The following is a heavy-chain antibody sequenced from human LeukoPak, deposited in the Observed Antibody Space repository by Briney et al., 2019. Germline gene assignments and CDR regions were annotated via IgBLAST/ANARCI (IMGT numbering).Heavy chain of an antibody. CDR3: ATARGYCSSTSCSIGTFDI. CDR1: GYTLTELS. CDR2: FDPEDGET. V-gene: IGHV1-24*01. J-gene: IGHJ3*02. Sequence: ASVKVSXKVSGYTLTELSMHWVRQAPGKGLEWMGGFDPEDGETIYAQRFQGRVTMTEDTSTDTAYMELSSLRSEDTAVYYCATARGYCSSTSCSIGTFDIWGQGTMVTVSS. D-gene: IGHD2-2*01.